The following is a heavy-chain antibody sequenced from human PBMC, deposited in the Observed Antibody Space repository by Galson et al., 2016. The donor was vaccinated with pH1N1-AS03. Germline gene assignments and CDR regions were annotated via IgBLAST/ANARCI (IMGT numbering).Heavy chain of an antibody. Sequence: QSGAEVKKPGESLKISCKASGYNFTNYWIGWVRQMPGKGLEWMGIIDPRDSDTRYSPSFQGQVTISVDKSIWTAYLQWSSLKASDSAMYYCARHPYSTGGGDYWGQGTLVTVSS. CDR1: GYNFTNYW. V-gene: IGHV5-51*01. CDR3: ARHPYSTGGGDY. D-gene: IGHD2-8*02. J-gene: IGHJ4*02. CDR2: IDPRDSDT.